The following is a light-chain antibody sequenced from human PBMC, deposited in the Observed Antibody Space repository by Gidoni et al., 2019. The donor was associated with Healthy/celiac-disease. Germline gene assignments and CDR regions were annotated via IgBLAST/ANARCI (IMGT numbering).Light chain of an antibody. CDR2: DAS. Sequence: EIVLPQSSATLSFSPGERATLSCRASQSVSSYLAWYQQKPGQAPRLLIYDASNRATGIPARFSGSGSGTDFTLTISSLGPEDFAVYYCQQRSNWPPYTFGQGTKLEIK. J-gene: IGKJ2*01. CDR1: QSVSSY. CDR3: QQRSNWPPYT. V-gene: IGKV3-11*01.